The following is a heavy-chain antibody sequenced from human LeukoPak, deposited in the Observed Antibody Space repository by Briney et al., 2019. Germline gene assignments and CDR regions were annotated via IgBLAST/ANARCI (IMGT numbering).Heavy chain of an antibody. D-gene: IGHD5/OR15-5a*01. Sequence: GGSLRLSCAASAFTFSLYEMSWVRQAPEMGLEWVAYISSDGNSIHYAGSVKGRFTISRDNAKESLYLHINSLRAEDTAIYYCARVSTNYFDYWGEGALVTVSS. CDR3: ARVSTNYFDY. V-gene: IGHV3-48*03. J-gene: IGHJ4*02. CDR2: ISSDGNSI. CDR1: AFTFSLYE.